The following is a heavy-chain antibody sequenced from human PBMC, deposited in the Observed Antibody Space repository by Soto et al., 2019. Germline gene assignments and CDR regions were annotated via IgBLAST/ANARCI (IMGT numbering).Heavy chain of an antibody. V-gene: IGHV3-23*01. CDR2: ISGSGGST. CDR1: GFTFSSYA. CDR3: AKGARGYSSSSGYYYYGMDV. J-gene: IGHJ6*02. D-gene: IGHD6-13*01. Sequence: GGSLRLSCAASGFTFSSYAMIWVRQAPGEGLEWVSAISGSGGSTYYADSVKGRFTISRDNSKNTLYLQMNSLRAEDTAVYYCAKGARGYSSSSGYYYYGMDVWGQGTTVTVSS.